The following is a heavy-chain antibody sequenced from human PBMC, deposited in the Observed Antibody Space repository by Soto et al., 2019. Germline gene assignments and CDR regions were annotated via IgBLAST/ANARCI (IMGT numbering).Heavy chain of an antibody. V-gene: IGHV3-23*01. CDR2: ISGSGGST. CDR3: AKDVEGYCSGGSCYPFDY. J-gene: IGHJ4*02. Sequence: EVQLLESGGGLVQPGGSPRLSCAASGFTFSSYAMSWVRQAPGKGLEWVSAISGSGGSTYYADSVKGRFTISRDNSKNTLYLQMNSLRAEDTAVYYCAKDVEGYCSGGSCYPFDYWGQGTLVTVSS. D-gene: IGHD2-15*01. CDR1: GFTFSSYA.